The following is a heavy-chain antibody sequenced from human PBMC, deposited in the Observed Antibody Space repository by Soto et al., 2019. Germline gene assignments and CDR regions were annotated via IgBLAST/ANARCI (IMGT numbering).Heavy chain of an antibody. D-gene: IGHD3-9*01. Sequence: ASVKVSCKASGGTFSSYAISWVRQAPGQGLEWMGWIIANNGTTNYAQKFQGRVTMTTDTSTSTAYMELRSLRSDDTAVYYCARDPYYDILTGPSEPFDYWGQGTLVTVSS. J-gene: IGHJ4*02. CDR3: ARDPYYDILTGPSEPFDY. V-gene: IGHV1-18*01. CDR1: GGTFSSYA. CDR2: IIANNGTT.